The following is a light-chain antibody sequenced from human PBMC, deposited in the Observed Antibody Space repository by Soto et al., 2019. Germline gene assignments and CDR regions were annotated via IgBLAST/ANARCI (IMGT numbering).Light chain of an antibody. V-gene: IGLV1-40*01. CDR3: QSYDTTLSGSWV. CDR1: SSNIGAGYP. CDR2: DNT. Sequence: QSVLTQPPSVSGAPGQRVTISCTGSSSNIGAGYPVHWYQQLPGTAPKLLLSDNTNRPSGVPDRFSGSKSGTSASLAITGLQAEDEADYYCQSYDTTLSGSWVFGGGTQLTVL. J-gene: IGLJ3*02.